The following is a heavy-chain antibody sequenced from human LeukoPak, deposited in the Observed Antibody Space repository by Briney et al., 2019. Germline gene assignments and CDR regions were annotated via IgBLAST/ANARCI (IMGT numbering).Heavy chain of an antibody. J-gene: IGHJ4*02. CDR2: ISYDGSNK. D-gene: IGHD2/OR15-2a*01. CDR1: GFTFNSYG. CDR3: ANTGNSRGAY. Sequence: GRSLRLSCAASGFTFNSYGMHWVRQAPGKGLEWVAVISYDGSNKYYADSVKGRFTISRDNSKNTLCLQLNSLRAEDTALYYCANTGNSRGAYWGQGTLVTVSS. V-gene: IGHV3-30*18.